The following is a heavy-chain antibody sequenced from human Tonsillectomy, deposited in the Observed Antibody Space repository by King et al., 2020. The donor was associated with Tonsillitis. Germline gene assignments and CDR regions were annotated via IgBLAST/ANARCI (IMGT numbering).Heavy chain of an antibody. CDR3: ARGFGGYSFDF. CDR1: GFSFSTSGMR. J-gene: IGHJ4*02. D-gene: IGHD4-11*01. V-gene: IGHV2-70*04. Sequence: TLKESGPALVKPTQTLTLTCTFSGFSFSTSGMRVNWIRQPPGKALECLARIDWDDDEFYSTSLKTRLTISKDTSKNQVVLTMTNMDPVDKATYFCARGFGGYSFDFWGQGTLVTVSS. CDR2: IDWDDDE.